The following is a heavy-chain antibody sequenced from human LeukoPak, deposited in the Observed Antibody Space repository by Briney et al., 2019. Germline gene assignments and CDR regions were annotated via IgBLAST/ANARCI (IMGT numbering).Heavy chain of an antibody. Sequence: PGGSLRLSCTASGFTFGDYAMSWVRQAPGKGLEWVGFIRSKAYGGTTEYAASVKGRFTISRDDSKSIAYLQMNSLKTEDTAVYYCTRGVEHYDSSGYYRNYMDVWGKGTTVTISS. CDR2: IRSKAYGGTT. CDR1: GFTFGDYA. D-gene: IGHD3-22*01. J-gene: IGHJ6*03. CDR3: TRGVEHYDSSGYYRNYMDV. V-gene: IGHV3-49*04.